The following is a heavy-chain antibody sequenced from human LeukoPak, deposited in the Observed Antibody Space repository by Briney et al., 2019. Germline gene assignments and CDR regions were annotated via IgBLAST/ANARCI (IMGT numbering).Heavy chain of an antibody. V-gene: IGHV4-4*07. Sequence: SETLSLTCTVSGGSISSYYWSWIRQPAGKGLEWIGRIYTSGSTNYNPSLKSRVTMSVDTSKNQFSLKLSSVTAADTAVYYCARRVYCGGDCYSTPFDYWGQGTLVTVSS. D-gene: IGHD2-21*01. CDR2: IYTSGST. CDR1: GGSISSYY. CDR3: ARRVYCGGDCYSTPFDY. J-gene: IGHJ4*02.